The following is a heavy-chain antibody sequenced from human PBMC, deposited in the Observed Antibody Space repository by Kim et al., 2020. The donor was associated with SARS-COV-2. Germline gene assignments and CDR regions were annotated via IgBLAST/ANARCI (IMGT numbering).Heavy chain of an antibody. Sequence: ADSVKGRFTISRDNAKNSLYLQMNSLRAEDTALYYCAKDIRLAAAGPFDYWGQGTLVTVSS. J-gene: IGHJ4*02. CDR3: AKDIRLAAAGPFDY. D-gene: IGHD6-13*01. V-gene: IGHV3-9*01.